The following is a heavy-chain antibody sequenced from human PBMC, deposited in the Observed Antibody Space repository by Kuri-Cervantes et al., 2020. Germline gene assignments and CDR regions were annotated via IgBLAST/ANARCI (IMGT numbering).Heavy chain of an antibody. Sequence: SETLSLTCTVSGGSISSYYWSWIRQPPGKGLEWIGSIYYSGSTYYNPSLKSRVTISVDTSKNQFSLKLSSVTAADTAVYYCARGQANYYDSSGYYYGHAFDIWGQGTMVTVSS. CDR2: IYYSGST. J-gene: IGHJ3*02. D-gene: IGHD3-22*01. CDR1: GGSISSYY. V-gene: IGHV4-59*12. CDR3: ARGQANYYDSSGYYYGHAFDI.